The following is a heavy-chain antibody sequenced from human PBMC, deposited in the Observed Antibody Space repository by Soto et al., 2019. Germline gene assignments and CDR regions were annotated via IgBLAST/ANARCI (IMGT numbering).Heavy chain of an antibody. Sequence: LRLSCAASGFIFSNYAMHWVRQAPGKGLEWVAVMSSDERNKYYADSVKGRFTISRDISKNTLYLQMDSLRAEDTAMYYCTRVYYDFWSAPKNAMDVWGQGTTVTVSS. CDR1: GFIFSNYA. D-gene: IGHD3-3*01. CDR2: MSSDERNK. V-gene: IGHV3-30*04. CDR3: TRVYYDFWSAPKNAMDV. J-gene: IGHJ6*02.